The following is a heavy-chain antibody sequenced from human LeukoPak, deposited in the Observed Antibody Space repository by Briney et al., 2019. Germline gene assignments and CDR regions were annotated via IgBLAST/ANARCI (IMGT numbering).Heavy chain of an antibody. J-gene: IGHJ4*02. V-gene: IGHV3-74*03. CDR2: IDSNGGGA. D-gene: IGHD6-19*01. CDR1: GFTFNIYW. Sequence: GGSLRLSCATSGFTFNIYWMQWVRQVPGKGLVWVSRIDSNGGGATYADSVKGRFTISRDNSRNTLYLQVNSLRAEDTAAYYCAKSEGSSSARRFDYWGQGTLVTVSS. CDR3: AKSEGSSSARRFDY.